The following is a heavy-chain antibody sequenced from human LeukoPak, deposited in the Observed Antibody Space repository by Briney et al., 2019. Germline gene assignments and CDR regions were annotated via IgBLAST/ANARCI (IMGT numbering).Heavy chain of an antibody. CDR2: IYYSGST. Sequence: SETLSLTCTVSGGSINNYYWNWVRQPPGKGLEWIGYIYYSGSTNYNPSLKSRVTISVDTSKNQFSLKLSSVTAADTAVYYCARSPYYDSSGYLDYWGQGTLVTVSS. V-gene: IGHV4-59*01. D-gene: IGHD3-22*01. CDR3: ARSPYYDSSGYLDY. J-gene: IGHJ4*02. CDR1: GGSINNYY.